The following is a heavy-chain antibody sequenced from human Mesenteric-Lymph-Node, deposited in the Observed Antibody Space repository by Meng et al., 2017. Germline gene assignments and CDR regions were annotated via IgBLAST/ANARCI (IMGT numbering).Heavy chain of an antibody. V-gene: IGHV4-61*01. CDR2: IYYSGST. Sequence: QVQLQEAGPGLVRPSETLSLTCTVSGGSVNSGSYSWSWIRQPPGKGLEWIGNIYYSGSTNYNPSLKSRVTMSIDASKNQFSPMLSSVTAADTAVYYCARGQYYWGQGTLVTVSS. J-gene: IGHJ4*02. CDR3: ARGQYY. CDR1: GGSVNSGSYS.